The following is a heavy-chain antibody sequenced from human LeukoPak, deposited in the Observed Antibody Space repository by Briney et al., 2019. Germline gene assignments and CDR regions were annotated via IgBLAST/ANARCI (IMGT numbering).Heavy chain of an antibody. D-gene: IGHD4-23*01. CDR2: INPNSGGT. Sequence: GASVKVSCKASGYTFTGYYMHWVRQAPGQGLEWMGWINPNSGGTNYAQKFQGRATMTRDTSISTAYMELSRLRSDDTAVYYCARGDYGGNSVEYFQHWGQGTLVTVSS. J-gene: IGHJ1*01. CDR1: GYTFTGYY. CDR3: ARGDYGGNSVEYFQH. V-gene: IGHV1-2*02.